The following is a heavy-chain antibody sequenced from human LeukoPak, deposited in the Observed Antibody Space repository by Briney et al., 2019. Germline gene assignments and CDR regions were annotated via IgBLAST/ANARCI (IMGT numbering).Heavy chain of an antibody. Sequence: SETLSLTCAVSGYSISSGYYWGWIRQPPGKGLEWIGSIYHSGSTYYNPSLKSRVTISVDTSKNQFSLKLSSVTAADTAMYYCARTEYYYDSSGYTAEYFQHWGQGTLVTVSS. CDR3: ARTEYYYDSSGYTAEYFQH. J-gene: IGHJ1*01. CDR1: GYSISSGYY. CDR2: IYHSGST. D-gene: IGHD3-22*01. V-gene: IGHV4-38-2*01.